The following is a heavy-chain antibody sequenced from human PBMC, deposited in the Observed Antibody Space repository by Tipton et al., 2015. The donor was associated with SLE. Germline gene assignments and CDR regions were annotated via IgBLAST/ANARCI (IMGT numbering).Heavy chain of an antibody. CDR2: IYYSGST. V-gene: IGHV4-30-4*01. D-gene: IGHD6-13*01. Sequence: TLSLTCTVSGGSISSGDYYWSWIRQPPGKGLEWIGYIYYSGSTYYNPSLKSRVTISVDTSKNQFSLKLSSVTAADTAVYYCARGRIAAAGYWYFDLWGRGTLVTVSS. CDR3: ARGRIAAAGYWYFDL. CDR1: GGSISSGDYY. J-gene: IGHJ2*01.